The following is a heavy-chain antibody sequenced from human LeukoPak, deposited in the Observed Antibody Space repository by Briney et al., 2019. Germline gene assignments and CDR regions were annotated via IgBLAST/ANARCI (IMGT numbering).Heavy chain of an antibody. V-gene: IGHV4-34*01. J-gene: IGHJ5*02. CDR3: ARVTAVAGSWFDP. CDR2: INHSGST. CDR1: GGSFSGYY. D-gene: IGHD6-19*01. Sequence: SETLSLTCAVYGGSFSGYYWSWIRQPPGKGLEWIGEINHSGSTSYNPSLKSRVTISVDTSKNQFSLKLSSVTAADTAVYYCARVTAVAGSWFDPWGQGTLVTVSS.